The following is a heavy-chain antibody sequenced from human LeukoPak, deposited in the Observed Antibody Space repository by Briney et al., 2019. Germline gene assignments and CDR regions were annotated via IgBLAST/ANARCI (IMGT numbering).Heavy chain of an antibody. CDR3: ARGAAGQVWSLYYFDY. D-gene: IGHD5-18*01. V-gene: IGHV1-2*02. Sequence: ASVKVSYKASGYTVTDYYIHSVRQAPGQGLEWMGWVNPNSGGTNYAQKFKGRVTMTRDTSISTAYVDLSKLRSDDTAVYYCARGAAGQVWSLYYFDYWGQGTLVTVSS. CDR2: VNPNSGGT. J-gene: IGHJ4*02. CDR1: GYTVTDYY.